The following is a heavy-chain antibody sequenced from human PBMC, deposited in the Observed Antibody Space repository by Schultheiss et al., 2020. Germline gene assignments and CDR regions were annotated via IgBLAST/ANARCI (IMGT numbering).Heavy chain of an antibody. CDR3: ARRETAIFSDWYFDL. CDR2: INPSGGST. Sequence: ASVKVSCKASGGTFSSYAISWVRQAPGQGLEWMGIINPSGGSTSYAQKFQGRVTMTRDTSTSTVYMELSSLRSEDTAVYYCARRETAIFSDWYFDLWGRGTLVTVSS. CDR1: GGTFSSYA. J-gene: IGHJ2*01. V-gene: IGHV1-46*01. D-gene: IGHD5-18*01.